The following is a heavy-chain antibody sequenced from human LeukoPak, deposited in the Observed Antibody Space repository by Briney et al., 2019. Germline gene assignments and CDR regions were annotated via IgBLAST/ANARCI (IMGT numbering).Heavy chain of an antibody. CDR1: GYTFTSYY. J-gene: IGHJ6*02. D-gene: IGHD1-14*01. V-gene: IGHV1-46*01. Sequence: GASVKVSCKASGYTFTSYYMHWVRQAPGQGLEWMGIINPSSGSTSYAQKFQGRVTMTRDTSTSTVYMELSSLRSEDTAVYYCARGELEPPFGVSYYYYYGMDVWGQGTTVTVSS. CDR3: ARGELEPPFGVSYYYYYGMDV. CDR2: INPSSGST.